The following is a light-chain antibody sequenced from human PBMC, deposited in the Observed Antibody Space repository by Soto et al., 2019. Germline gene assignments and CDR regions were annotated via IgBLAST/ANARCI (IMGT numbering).Light chain of an antibody. J-gene: IGLJ2*01. V-gene: IGLV2-11*01. CDR1: SGDVGGSDY. CDR2: YVN. CDR3: WSYAGSNSL. Sequence: QSALTQPRSVSGSPGQSVTISCTGTSGDVGGSDYVSWYQQLPGKAPKIMIYYVNRRPSGVPDRFSGSKSGNTASLTISGLQAEDEADYYCWSYAGSNSLFGGGTKLTVL.